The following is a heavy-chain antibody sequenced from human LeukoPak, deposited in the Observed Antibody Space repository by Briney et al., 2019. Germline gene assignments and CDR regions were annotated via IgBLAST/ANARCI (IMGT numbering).Heavy chain of an antibody. CDR1: GGSISSYY. CDR2: IYYSGST. D-gene: IGHD2-15*01. Sequence: SETLSLTCTVSGGSISSYYWSWIRQPPGKGLEWIGYIYYSGSTNYNPSLKSRVTISVDTSKNQFSLKLSSVTAADTAVYYCARVTLRLGYCSGGSCYHFDYWGQGTLVTVSS. CDR3: ARVTLRLGYCSGGSCYHFDY. V-gene: IGHV4-59*12. J-gene: IGHJ4*02.